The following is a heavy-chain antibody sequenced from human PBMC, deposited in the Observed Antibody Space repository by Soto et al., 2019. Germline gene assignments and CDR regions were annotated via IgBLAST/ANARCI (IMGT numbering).Heavy chain of an antibody. J-gene: IGHJ4*02. Sequence: QLQLQESGPGLVKPSETLSLTCTVAGCSIRSSSYYWGWIRQPPGKGLEWIGSIYYSGSTYYNPSLKSQVTISVDTSKNPFALKLSSVTAADTAVYSCARRPRLWVGELSPPDYWCQGTLVTVSS. CDR3: ARRPRLWVGELSPPDY. V-gene: IGHV4-39*01. CDR2: IYYSGST. D-gene: IGHD3-10*01. CDR1: GCSIRSSSYY.